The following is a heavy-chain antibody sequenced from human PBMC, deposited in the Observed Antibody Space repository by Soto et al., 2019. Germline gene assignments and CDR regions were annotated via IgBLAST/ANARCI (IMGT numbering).Heavy chain of an antibody. V-gene: IGHV3-33*01. D-gene: IGHD4-17*01. Sequence: LRLSCAASGFTFSSYGMHWVRQAPGKGLEWVAVIWYDGSNKYYADSVKGRFTISRDNSKNTLYLQMNSLRAEDTAVYYCARVTVTTAYYYYGMDVWGQGTTVTVSS. CDR1: GFTFSSYG. CDR2: IWYDGSNK. J-gene: IGHJ6*02. CDR3: ARVTVTTAYYYYGMDV.